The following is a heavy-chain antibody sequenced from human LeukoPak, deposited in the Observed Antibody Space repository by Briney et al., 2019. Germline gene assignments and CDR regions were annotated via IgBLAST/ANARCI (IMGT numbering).Heavy chain of an antibody. D-gene: IGHD2-15*01. V-gene: IGHV1-8*01. J-gene: IGHJ4*02. CDR3: AREGSRRYFDY. CDR2: MNPGSGNT. Sequence: ASVKVSCKASGYTFTSFDINWVRQATGQGPEWMGWMNPGSGNTGYAQRFQGRVTITTDESTSTAYIELSSLRSEDTAVYYCAREGSRRYFDYWGQGTLVTVSS. CDR1: GYTFTSFD.